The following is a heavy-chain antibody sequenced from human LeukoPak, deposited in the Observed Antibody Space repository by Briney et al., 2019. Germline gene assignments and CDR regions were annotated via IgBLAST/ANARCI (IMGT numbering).Heavy chain of an antibody. D-gene: IGHD6-19*01. CDR2: INPDSGVT. J-gene: IGHJ4*02. V-gene: IGHV1-2*02. CDR3: ARDFGSSSAWYEFDY. Sequence: GASVKVSCKASGYTFTGSYIHWVRQAPGQGLEWMGWINPDSGVTKYAQNFQGRVTMTRDTSISTASMEMRSLKSDDTAVYYCARDFGSSSAWYEFDYWGQGTLATVSS. CDR1: GYTFTGSY.